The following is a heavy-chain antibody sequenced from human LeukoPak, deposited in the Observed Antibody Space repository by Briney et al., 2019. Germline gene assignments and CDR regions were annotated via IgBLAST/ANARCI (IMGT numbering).Heavy chain of an antibody. CDR1: GFIFSNYW. D-gene: IGHD5-12*01. CDR2: INQDGSKE. Sequence: PGGSLRLSCTASGFIFSNYWMTWVRQAQGKGLEWVAQINQDGSKEYYIDSVKARFSISRDNARNSLSLQMNSLRAEDTAVYYCVRDGGVSGYDLLDYWGQGTLVTVSS. V-gene: IGHV3-7*01. J-gene: IGHJ4*02. CDR3: VRDGGVSGYDLLDY.